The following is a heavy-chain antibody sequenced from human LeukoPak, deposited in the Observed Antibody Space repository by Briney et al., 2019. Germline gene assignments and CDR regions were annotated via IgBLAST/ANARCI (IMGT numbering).Heavy chain of an antibody. CDR3: AREECSGGSCYRRDAFDI. D-gene: IGHD2-15*01. V-gene: IGHV1-69*04. CDR2: IIPILGIA. Sequence: SVNVSCKASGGTFSSYAISWVRQAPGQGLEWMGRIIPILGIANYAQKFQGRVTITADKSTSIAYMELSSLRSEDTAVYYCAREECSGGSCYRRDAFDIWGQGTMVTVSS. J-gene: IGHJ3*02. CDR1: GGTFSSYA.